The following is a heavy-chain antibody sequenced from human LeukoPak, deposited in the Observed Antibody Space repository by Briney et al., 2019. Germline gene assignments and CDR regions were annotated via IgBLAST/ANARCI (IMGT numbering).Heavy chain of an antibody. CDR3: ARDPGILRFLEWLPYGAFDI. Sequence: SETLSLTCTVSGGSISSHYWSWIRQPPRKGLEWIGYIYYSGSTNYNPSFKSRVTISVDTSKNQFSLKLSSVTAADTAVYYCARDPGILRFLEWLPYGAFDIWGQGTMVTVSS. CDR1: GGSISSHY. V-gene: IGHV4-59*11. J-gene: IGHJ3*02. D-gene: IGHD3-3*01. CDR2: IYYSGST.